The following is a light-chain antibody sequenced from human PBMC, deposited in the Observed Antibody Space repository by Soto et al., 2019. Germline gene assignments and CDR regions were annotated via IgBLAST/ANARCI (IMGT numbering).Light chain of an antibody. CDR2: GAS. J-gene: IGKJ1*01. Sequence: EIVWTQSPGNLSLSPGERAALSCRSSQSVSGRYLAWYQQKPGQAPRLLIYGASSRATGVPDRFSGSGSGTDFTLTISRLEPEDFAVYYCQQYGSSRGTFGQGTKVDIK. CDR1: QSVSGRY. V-gene: IGKV3-20*01. CDR3: QQYGSSRGT.